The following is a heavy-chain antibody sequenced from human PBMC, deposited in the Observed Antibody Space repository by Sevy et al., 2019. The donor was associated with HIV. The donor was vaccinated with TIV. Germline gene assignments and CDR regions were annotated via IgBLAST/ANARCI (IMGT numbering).Heavy chain of an antibody. J-gene: IGHJ4*02. CDR3: ARAYCSGGSCYSLAY. V-gene: IGHV1-18*01. Sequence: ASVKVSCQASGYTFTSYRIYWVRQPPGQGLEWMGWISPFNGDTNYAQKLQGRVTMITDTSTNTAYMEMRSLRSDETAVYYCARAYCSGGSCYSLAYWGQGTLVTVSS. CDR2: ISPFNGDT. D-gene: IGHD2-15*01. CDR1: GYTFTSYR.